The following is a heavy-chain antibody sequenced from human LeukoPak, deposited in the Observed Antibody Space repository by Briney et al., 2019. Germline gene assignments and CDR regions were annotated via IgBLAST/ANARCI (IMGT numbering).Heavy chain of an antibody. CDR3: ARGRYYDILTGYLPDAFDI. V-gene: IGHV3-13*04. J-gene: IGHJ3*02. CDR1: GFIFNNYD. D-gene: IGHD3-9*01. CDR2: IGTAGDT. Sequence: GGSLRLSCAASGFIFNNYDMHWVRQTTGKGLEWVSGIGTAGDTYYPGSVKGRFTVSRENAKNSLYLQMNSLRAGDTAVYFCARGRYYDILTGYLPDAFDIWGQGTMVTVSS.